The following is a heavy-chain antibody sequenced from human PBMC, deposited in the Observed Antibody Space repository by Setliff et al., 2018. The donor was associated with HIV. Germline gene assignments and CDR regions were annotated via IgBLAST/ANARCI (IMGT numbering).Heavy chain of an antibody. D-gene: IGHD3-22*01. CDR1: GFTLSDNG. V-gene: IGHV3-74*01. J-gene: IGHJ4*02. CDR3: VRGSGYYYFDN. Sequence: PGGSLRLSCVASGFTLSDNGMVWVRQAPGKGLEWVFGMNTDGSSTRYANSVKGRVTISRDNAKNMLYLQMNSLSADDTAVYYCVRGSGYYYFDNWGQGALVTVSS. CDR2: MNTDGSST.